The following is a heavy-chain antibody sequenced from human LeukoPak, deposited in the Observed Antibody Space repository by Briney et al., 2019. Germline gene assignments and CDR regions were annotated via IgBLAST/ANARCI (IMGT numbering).Heavy chain of an antibody. CDR3: AHTSYSSSWYLVEDY. Sequence: ESGPTLVKPTQTLTLTCTFSGFSLYNSGVGVVWIRQPPGKALEWLALIDWNDDKRYCPSLKSRLTITKDTSKNQVVLTMTNMDPVDTATYYCAHTSYSSSWYLVEDYWGQGTLVTVSS. CDR2: IDWNDDK. D-gene: IGHD6-13*01. V-gene: IGHV2-5*01. CDR1: GFSLYNSGVG. J-gene: IGHJ4*02.